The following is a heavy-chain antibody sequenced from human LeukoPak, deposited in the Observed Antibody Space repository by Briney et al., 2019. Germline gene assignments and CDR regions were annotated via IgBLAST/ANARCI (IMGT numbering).Heavy chain of an antibody. D-gene: IGHD5-24*01. V-gene: IGHV1-46*01. Sequence: ASVKVSCKASGYTFTSYYMHWVRQAPGQGLEWMGIINPSGGSTSYAQKFQGRVTMTRDTSTSTVYMELSSLRSEDTAVYYCARGLSTLEMATILPGYWGQGTLVTVSS. CDR1: GYTFTSYY. CDR2: INPSGGST. CDR3: ARGLSTLEMATILPGY. J-gene: IGHJ4*02.